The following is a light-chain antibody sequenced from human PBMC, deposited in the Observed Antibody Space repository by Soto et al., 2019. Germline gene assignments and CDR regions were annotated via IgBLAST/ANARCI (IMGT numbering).Light chain of an antibody. CDR2: KAS. CDR1: QSISSW. CDR3: QQYNSYWT. J-gene: IGKJ1*01. Sequence: DIQLTQSPSTLSASVGDRVTITCRASQSISSWLAWYQQKPGKAPKLLIYKASSLESGGPSTFSGSGSGTAFTLTTSSLQPDDFATDYCQQYNSYWTFGQGTKVEIK. V-gene: IGKV1-5*03.